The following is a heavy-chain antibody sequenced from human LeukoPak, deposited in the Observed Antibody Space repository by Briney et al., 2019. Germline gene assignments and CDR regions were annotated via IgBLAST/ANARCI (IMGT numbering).Heavy chain of an antibody. V-gene: IGHV4-59*02. D-gene: IGHD2-15*01. CDR3: ARDRGGSRSPYYYYMDV. Sequence: SETLSLTCTVSGVSVSSYHWSWIRQPPGKGLEWIGYIYYSGSTNYNPSLKSRVTISVDTSKNQFSLKLSSVTAADTAVYYCARDRGGSRSPYYYYMDVWGKGTTVTVSS. J-gene: IGHJ6*03. CDR2: IYYSGST. CDR1: GVSVSSYH.